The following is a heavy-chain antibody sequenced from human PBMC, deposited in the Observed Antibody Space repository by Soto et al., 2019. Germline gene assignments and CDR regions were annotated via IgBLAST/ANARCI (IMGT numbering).Heavy chain of an antibody. D-gene: IGHD4-17*01. CDR1: GFPFGDYA. J-gene: IGHJ4*02. V-gene: IGHV3-9*01. Sequence: EVQLVESGGGLVQPGRSLRLSCAASGFPFGDYAMHWVRQAPGKGLEWVSSIYWNSGTIDYADSVKGRFTISRDNAKNSLYLQMNSLRPDDTALYYCAKDNSLTTSYFDHWGQGTLVTVSS. CDR3: AKDNSLTTSYFDH. CDR2: IYWNSGTI.